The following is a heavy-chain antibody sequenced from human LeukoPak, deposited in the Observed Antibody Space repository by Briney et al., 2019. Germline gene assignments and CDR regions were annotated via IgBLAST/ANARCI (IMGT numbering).Heavy chain of an antibody. Sequence: GGSLRLSCAASGFTFSSYSMSWVRQAPGKGLEWVSAISGSGGSTYYADSVKGRFTISRDNSKNTLYLQMNSLRAEDTAVYYCAKDSNGDYGDYEEAFDIWGQGTMVTVSS. CDR2: ISGSGGST. D-gene: IGHD4-17*01. J-gene: IGHJ3*02. V-gene: IGHV3-23*01. CDR3: AKDSNGDYGDYEEAFDI. CDR1: GFTFSSYS.